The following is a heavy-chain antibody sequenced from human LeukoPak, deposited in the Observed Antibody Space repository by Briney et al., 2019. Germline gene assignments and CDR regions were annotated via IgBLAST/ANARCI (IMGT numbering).Heavy chain of an antibody. J-gene: IGHJ4*02. CDR2: IIPIFGIA. V-gene: IGHV1-69*04. Sequence: GSSVKVSCKASGGTFSSYAISWVRQAPGQGLEWMGRIIPIFGIANYAQKFQGRVTITADKSTSTAYMELSSLRSEDTAVYYCARDQVVVVAAPGYYFDYWGQGTLVTVSP. CDR1: GGTFSSYA. D-gene: IGHD2-15*01. CDR3: ARDQVVVVAAPGYYFDY.